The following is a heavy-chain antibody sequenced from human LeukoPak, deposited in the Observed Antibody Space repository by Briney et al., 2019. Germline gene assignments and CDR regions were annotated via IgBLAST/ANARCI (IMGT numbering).Heavy chain of an antibody. Sequence: SETLSLTCAVYGGSFSGYYWSWIRQPPGKGLEWIGEINHSGSTNYNPSLKSRVTISVDTSKNQFSLKLSSVTAADTAVYYCARTLPYYDILTGFYYYYMDVWGKGTTVTVSS. D-gene: IGHD3-9*01. CDR1: GGSFSGYY. J-gene: IGHJ6*03. CDR3: ARTLPYYDILTGFYYYYMDV. V-gene: IGHV4-34*01. CDR2: INHSGST.